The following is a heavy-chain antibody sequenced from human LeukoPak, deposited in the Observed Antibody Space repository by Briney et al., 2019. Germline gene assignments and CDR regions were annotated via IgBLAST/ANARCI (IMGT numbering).Heavy chain of an antibody. J-gene: IGHJ4*02. CDR3: ARSSRFLVYYGSGSYYPIFDY. CDR1: GYTFTGYY. D-gene: IGHD3-10*01. Sequence: ASVKVSCKASGYTFTGYYMHWVRQAPGQGLEWMGWINPNSGGTNYAQKFQGRVTMTRDTSISTAYMELSRLRSDDTAVYYCARSSRFLVYYGSGSYYPIFDYWGQGTLVTVSS. V-gene: IGHV1-2*02. CDR2: INPNSGGT.